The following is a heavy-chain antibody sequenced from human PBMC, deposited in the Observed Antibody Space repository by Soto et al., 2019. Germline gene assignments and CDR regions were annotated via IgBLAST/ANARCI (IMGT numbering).Heavy chain of an antibody. Sequence: PSETLSLTCAVYGGSFSGYYWSWIRQPPGKGLEWIGEINHSGSTNYNPSLKSRVTISVDTYKNQFSLKLSSVTAADTAVYYCARARYCSSTSCYTRIAAAGTFDYWGQGTLVNVSS. CDR1: GGSFSGYY. CDR2: INHSGST. J-gene: IGHJ4*02. V-gene: IGHV4-34*01. D-gene: IGHD2-2*02. CDR3: ARARYCSSTSCYTRIAAAGTFDY.